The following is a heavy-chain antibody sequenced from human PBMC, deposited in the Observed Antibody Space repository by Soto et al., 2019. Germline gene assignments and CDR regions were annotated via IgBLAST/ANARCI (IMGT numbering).Heavy chain of an antibody. V-gene: IGHV3-30*18. Sequence: QVQLVESGGGVVQPGRSLRLSCAASGFTFSSYGMHWVRQAPGKGLEWVAVISYDGSNKYYADSVKGRFTISRDNSKHPAELQMNRPKAEDTAVESFAKGYGHSVCYHWGQGTLVTVSS. CDR2: ISYDGSNK. J-gene: IGHJ5*02. CDR3: AKGYGHSVCYH. CDR1: GFTFSSYG. D-gene: IGHD5-18*01.